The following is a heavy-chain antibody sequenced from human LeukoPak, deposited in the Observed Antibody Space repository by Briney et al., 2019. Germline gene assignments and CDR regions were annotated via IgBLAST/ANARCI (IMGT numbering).Heavy chain of an antibody. CDR2: ISHRGST. Sequence: SETLSLTCTVYGGSFSDYYWSWIRQSPGKGLEWIGEISHRGSTNYNPSLKSRVTISVDTSKNQFSLKLSSVTAADTAVYYCARHLYRWYWFDPWGQGTLVTVSS. V-gene: IGHV4-34*01. D-gene: IGHD2-8*02. CDR1: GGSFSDYY. J-gene: IGHJ5*02. CDR3: ARHLYRWYWFDP.